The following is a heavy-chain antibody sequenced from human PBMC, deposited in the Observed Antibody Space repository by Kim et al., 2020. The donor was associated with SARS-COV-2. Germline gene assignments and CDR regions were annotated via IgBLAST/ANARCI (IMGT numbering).Heavy chain of an antibody. Sequence: SETLSLTCTVSGGSISYYYWSWIRQPPGKGLEWIGYVFDSGSTKYNPSLKSRVTISLDTSKKQFSLQLTSVTAADTAVYYCARGQYYYDGSGNHRFWYFDIWGGGTLVTVST. V-gene: IGHV4-59*01. D-gene: IGHD3-22*01. CDR2: VFDSGST. J-gene: IGHJ2*01. CDR3: ARGQYYYDGSGNHRFWYFDI. CDR1: GGSISYYY.